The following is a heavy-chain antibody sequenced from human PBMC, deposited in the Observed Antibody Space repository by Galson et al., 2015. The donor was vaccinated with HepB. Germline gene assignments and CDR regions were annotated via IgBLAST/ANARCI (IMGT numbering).Heavy chain of an antibody. CDR2: ISSSSSTI. Sequence: SLRLSCAASGFTFSSYSMNWVRQAPGKGLEWVSYISSSSSTIYYADSVKGRFTISRDNAKNSLYLQMYSLRAEDTAVYYCARGGYGWLRKYYFDYWGQGTLVTVSS. D-gene: IGHD5-12*01. J-gene: IGHJ4*02. CDR3: ARGGYGWLRKYYFDY. V-gene: IGHV3-48*01. CDR1: GFTFSSYS.